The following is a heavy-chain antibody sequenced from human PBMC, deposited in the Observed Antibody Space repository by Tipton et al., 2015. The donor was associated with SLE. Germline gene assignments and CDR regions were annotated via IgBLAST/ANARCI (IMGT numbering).Heavy chain of an antibody. CDR2: IIPILETT. D-gene: IGHD5-12*01. V-gene: IGHV1-69*05. Sequence: QSGPEVKNPGSAVRVSCKTSGGTFSTYAISWVRQAPGQGLEWMGAIIPILETTNYAQRFQARLTITTDESTSTAYMDLSSLRAEDTALYYCAAQVNSAYDYLGFDYWGQGTLVTVSP. CDR3: AAQVNSAYDYLGFDY. CDR1: GGTFSTYA. J-gene: IGHJ4*02.